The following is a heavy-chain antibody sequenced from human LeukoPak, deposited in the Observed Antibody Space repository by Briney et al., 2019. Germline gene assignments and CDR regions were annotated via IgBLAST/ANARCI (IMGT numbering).Heavy chain of an antibody. CDR2: ISGSGGST. D-gene: IGHD3-22*01. CDR3: AKNLIDSSGPPDPYYYYGMDV. V-gene: IGHV3-23*01. Sequence: GGSLRLSCAASGFTFSSYAMSWVRQAPGKGLEWVSAISGSGGSTYYADSVKGRFTISRDNSKNTLYLQMNSLRAEDTAVYYCAKNLIDSSGPPDPYYYYGMDVWGQGTTVTVSS. CDR1: GFTFSSYA. J-gene: IGHJ6*02.